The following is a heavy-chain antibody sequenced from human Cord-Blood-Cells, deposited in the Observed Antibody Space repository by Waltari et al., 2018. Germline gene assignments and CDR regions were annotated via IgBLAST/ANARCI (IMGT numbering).Heavy chain of an antibody. V-gene: IGHV1-69*01. CDR2: IIPIFGTA. CDR3: ARDLRPNFWYFDL. D-gene: IGHD7-27*01. CDR1: GRTFSSYA. Sequence: VQLVQSGAEVKKPGSSVKVSCKASGRTFSSYAISWVLQAPGQGLEWLGGIIPIFGTANYAQKFQGRVTITADESTSTAYMELSSLRSEDTAVYYCARDLRPNFWYFDLWGRGTLVTVSS. J-gene: IGHJ2*01.